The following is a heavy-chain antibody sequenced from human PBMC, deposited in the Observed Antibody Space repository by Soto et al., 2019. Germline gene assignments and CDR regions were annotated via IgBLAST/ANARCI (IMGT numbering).Heavy chain of an antibody. CDR3: ARWGRDMDV. D-gene: IGHD3-16*01. J-gene: IGHJ6*02. Sequence: QVQLVESGGGVVQPGRSLRLSCAATGFNFSSYGMHWVRQAPGKGLEWVAVIWYHGRSQFYADSVQGRFTISRDNSQETLYLHMNSLRAEDTAVYYCARWGRDMDVWGQGTTVTVSS. CDR2: IWYHGRSQ. V-gene: IGHV3-33*01. CDR1: GFNFSSYG.